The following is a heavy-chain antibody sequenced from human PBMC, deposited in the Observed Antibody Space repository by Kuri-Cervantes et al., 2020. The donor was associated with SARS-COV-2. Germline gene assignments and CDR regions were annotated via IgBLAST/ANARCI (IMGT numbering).Heavy chain of an antibody. CDR1: GFTFSNHW. CDR3: ARWYSSSWYHYYYMDV. Sequence: ETLSLTCAASGFTFSNHWMHWVRQVPGKGLVWVSRINNDGSSTKYADSVKGRFTISRDSATSTLYLQMNSLRAEDTAVYYCARWYSSSWYHYYYMDVWGKGTTVTV. J-gene: IGHJ6*03. V-gene: IGHV3-74*03. D-gene: IGHD6-13*01. CDR2: INNDGSST.